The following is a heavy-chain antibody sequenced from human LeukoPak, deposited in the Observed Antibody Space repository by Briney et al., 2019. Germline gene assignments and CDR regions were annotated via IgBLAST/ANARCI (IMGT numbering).Heavy chain of an antibody. CDR3: ARAPPMKSMVRGVYDY. D-gene: IGHD3-10*01. CDR1: GYTFTGYY. CDR2: INPNSGGT. Sequence: ASVKVSCRASGYTFTGYYTHWVRQAPGQGLEWMGWINPNSGGTNYAQKFQGRVTMTRDTSISTAYMELSRLRSDDTAVYYCARAPPMKSMVRGVYDYWGQGTLVTVSS. V-gene: IGHV1-2*02. J-gene: IGHJ4*02.